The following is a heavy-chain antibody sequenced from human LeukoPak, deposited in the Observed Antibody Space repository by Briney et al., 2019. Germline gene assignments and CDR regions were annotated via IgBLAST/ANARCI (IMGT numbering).Heavy chain of an antibody. J-gene: IGHJ4*02. CDR1: GFTVSTNH. V-gene: IGHV3-21*01. CDR3: ARDRGSGWHTFDY. D-gene: IGHD6-19*01. Sequence: GGSLRLSCAASGFTVSTNHMNWVRQAPGKGLEWVSSISSSSTYMFYADSVRGRFTISRDNPKNSLYLQMKSLRAEDTAVYYCARDRGSGWHTFDYWGQGTLVTVSS. CDR2: ISSSSTYM.